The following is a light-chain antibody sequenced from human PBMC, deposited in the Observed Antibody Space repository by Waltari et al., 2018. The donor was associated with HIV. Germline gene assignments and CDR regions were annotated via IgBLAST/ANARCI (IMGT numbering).Light chain of an antibody. CDR2: SNN. CDR1: SSNIGSNT. CDR3: AAWDDSLIGPV. V-gene: IGLV1-44*01. J-gene: IGLJ3*02. Sequence: QSVLTQQPSASGTPGQRVTISCYGSSSNIGSNTVNWYQQPPGTAPKLLTYSNNQRPSGVPDRLSGSKSGTSASLAISGLQSEDEANYYCAAWDDSLIGPVFGGGTKLTVL.